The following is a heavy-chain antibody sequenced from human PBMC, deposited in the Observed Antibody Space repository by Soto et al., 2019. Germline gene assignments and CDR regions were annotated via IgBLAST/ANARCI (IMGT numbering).Heavy chain of an antibody. V-gene: IGHV3-23*01. CDR3: AKDFFRPYYSYGMDV. Sequence: SGGFLRLSYAASGFNFSSYAMSWVRKAPGKGLEWVSAISGSGGSTYYADSVKGRFTISRDNSKNTLYLQMNSLRAEDTAVYYCAKDFFRPYYSYGMDVSGQGTTVTVSS. CDR2: ISGSGGST. D-gene: IGHD3-3*01. J-gene: IGHJ6*02. CDR1: GFNFSSYA.